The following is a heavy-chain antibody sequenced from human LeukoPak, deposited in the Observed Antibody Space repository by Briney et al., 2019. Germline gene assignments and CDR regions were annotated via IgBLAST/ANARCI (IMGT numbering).Heavy chain of an antibody. Sequence: PGRSLRLSCGAFGFTFSYYTMHWVRQAPGKGLEWVAVISYDGSNKYYADSVKGRFTISRDNSKNTLYLQMNSLRAEDTAVYYCARALNYYDSSGYYFAYWGQGTLVTVSS. V-gene: IGHV3-30-3*01. J-gene: IGHJ4*02. D-gene: IGHD3-22*01. CDR3: ARALNYYDSSGYYFAY. CDR2: ISYDGSNK. CDR1: GFTFSYYT.